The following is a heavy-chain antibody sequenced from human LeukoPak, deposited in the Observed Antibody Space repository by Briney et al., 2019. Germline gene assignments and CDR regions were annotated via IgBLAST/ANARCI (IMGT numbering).Heavy chain of an antibody. V-gene: IGHV3-30*04. CDR3: AREFRGRDSSGWQYATDY. D-gene: IGHD6-19*01. Sequence: GGSLRLSCAASGFTFSSYAMHWVRQAPGKGLEWVAVISYDGSNKYYADSVKGRFTISRDNAKKSLYLQMNSLRAEDTAVYYCAREFRGRDSSGWQYATDYWGQGTLVTVSS. CDR1: GFTFSSYA. J-gene: IGHJ4*02. CDR2: ISYDGSNK.